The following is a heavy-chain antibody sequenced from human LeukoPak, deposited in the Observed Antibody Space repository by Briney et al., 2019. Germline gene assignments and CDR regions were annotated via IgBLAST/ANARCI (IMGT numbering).Heavy chain of an antibody. Sequence: GGSLRLSCAASGFTVSSNYMSWVRQAPGKGLEWVSVIYSGGSTYYADSVKGRFTISRDNSKNTLYLQMNSLRAEDTAVYYCAPGYSAYDYFGMDVWGQGTTVTVSS. CDR2: IYSGGST. CDR3: APGYSAYDYFGMDV. D-gene: IGHD5-12*01. V-gene: IGHV3-53*01. CDR1: GFTVSSNY. J-gene: IGHJ6*02.